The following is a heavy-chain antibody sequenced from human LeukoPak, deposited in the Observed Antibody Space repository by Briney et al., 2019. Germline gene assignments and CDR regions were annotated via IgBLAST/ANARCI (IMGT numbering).Heavy chain of an antibody. Sequence: VASVKVSCKASGGTFSSYAISWVRQAPGQGLEWMGWINPNSGDTNFAQNFQGRVTMTRDTSISTVYMELSRLRSDDTAVFYCARGYYDSSDFEYFQHWGQGTLVTVSS. V-gene: IGHV1-2*02. J-gene: IGHJ1*01. CDR2: INPNSGDT. CDR3: ARGYYDSSDFEYFQH. D-gene: IGHD3-22*01. CDR1: GGTFSSYA.